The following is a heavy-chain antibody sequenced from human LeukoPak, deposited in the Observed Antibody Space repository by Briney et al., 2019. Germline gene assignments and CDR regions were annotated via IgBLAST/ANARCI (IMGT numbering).Heavy chain of an antibody. D-gene: IGHD5-18*01. CDR1: GFSVISNY. V-gene: IGHV3-53*01. J-gene: IGHJ4*02. CDR2: IYRGGST. CDR3: ARGWIQLWS. Sequence: GGSLRLSCAASGFSVISNYMNWVRQSPGKGLGLVSVIYRGGSTYYPDSVKGRFTISRDSSTNTLHLEMNSLRAEDTAVYYCARGWIQLWSWGQGTLVTVSS.